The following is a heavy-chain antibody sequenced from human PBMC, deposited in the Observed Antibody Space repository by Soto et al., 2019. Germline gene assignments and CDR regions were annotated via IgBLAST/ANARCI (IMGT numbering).Heavy chain of an antibody. J-gene: IGHJ4*02. V-gene: IGHV3-23*01. Sequence: EVQLLESGGGLVQPGGSLRLSCAASGFTFSSYAMSWVRQAPGKGLEWVSAISGSGGSTYYADSVKGRFTISGDNSKNTLYLQMNSLRAEDTAVYYCAKAQTVTTREIDYWGQGTLVTVSA. D-gene: IGHD4-17*01. CDR1: GFTFSSYA. CDR3: AKAQTVTTREIDY. CDR2: ISGSGGST.